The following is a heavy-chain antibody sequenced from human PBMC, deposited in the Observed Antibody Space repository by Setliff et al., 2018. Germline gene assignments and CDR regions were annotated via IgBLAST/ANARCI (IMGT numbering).Heavy chain of an antibody. D-gene: IGHD7-27*01. CDR2: VYYSGST. CDR1: GDSISNSDYY. J-gene: IGHJ2*01. V-gene: IGHV4-39*01. Sequence: SETLSLTCSVSGDSISNSDYYWDWIRQPPGKGLEWIGRVYYSGSTYYNPSLKSRVTISVDTSKNQFSLKLSSVTAADTAVYYCARPPAGLGNWYFDLWGRGTLVT. CDR3: ARPPAGLGNWYFDL.